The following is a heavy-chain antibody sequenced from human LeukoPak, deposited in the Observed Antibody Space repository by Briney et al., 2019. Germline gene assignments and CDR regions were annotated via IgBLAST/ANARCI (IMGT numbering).Heavy chain of an antibody. CDR3: ARDGSGWPFFYYGMEV. V-gene: IGHV3-48*03. CDR1: GFTFSTYE. J-gene: IGHJ6*04. CDR2: ISSGGSTI. Sequence: GGSLRLSCAASGFTFSTYEMNWVRQAPGKGLEWVSYISSGGSTIYYADSVKGRFTISRDNPKNSLYLQMNSLRAEDTAVYYCARDGSGWPFFYYGMEVWGARSPVTASS. D-gene: IGHD6-19*01.